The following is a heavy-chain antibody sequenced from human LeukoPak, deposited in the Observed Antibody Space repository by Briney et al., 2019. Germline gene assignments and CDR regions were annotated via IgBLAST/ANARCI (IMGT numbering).Heavy chain of an antibody. CDR2: IYYSGST. CDR3: ARGGWFNDSSGYCFDY. J-gene: IGHJ4*02. CDR1: GGSISSSSYY. V-gene: IGHV4-39*07. D-gene: IGHD3-22*01. Sequence: SETLSLTCTVSGGSISSSSYYWGWIRQPPGKGLEWIGSIYYSGSTYYNPSLKSRVTISVDTSKNQFSLKLSSVTAADTAVYYCARGGWFNDSSGYCFDYWGQGTLVTVSS.